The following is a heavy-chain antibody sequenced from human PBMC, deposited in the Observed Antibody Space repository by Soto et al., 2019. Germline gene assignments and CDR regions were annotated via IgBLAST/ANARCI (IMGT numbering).Heavy chain of an antibody. D-gene: IGHD2-15*01. CDR3: ARILGYCSGGSCDY. V-gene: IGHV1-3*01. CDR1: GYTFTSYA. CDR2: INAGNGNT. J-gene: IGHJ4*02. Sequence: QVHLVQSGAEVKKPGASVKVSCKASGYTFTSYAMRWVRQAPGQRLEWMGWINAGNGNTKYSQKFQGRVTITRDTSASTAYMELSSLRSEDTAVYYCARILGYCSGGSCDYWGQGTLVTVSS.